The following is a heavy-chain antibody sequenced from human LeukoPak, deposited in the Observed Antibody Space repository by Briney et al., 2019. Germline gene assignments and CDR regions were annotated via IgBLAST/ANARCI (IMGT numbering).Heavy chain of an antibody. CDR1: GGSISSSSYY. D-gene: IGHD1-26*01. CDR2: IYSGNT. J-gene: IGHJ4*02. Sequence: PSETLSLTCTVSGGSISSSSYYWGWIRQPPGKGLEWIGNIYSGNTYYNPSLKSRVTISVDTSKNQFSLKLSSVTAADTAVYYCARDYLGAGTVGATSGYWGQGTLVTVSS. CDR3: ARDYLGAGTVGATSGY. V-gene: IGHV4-39*02.